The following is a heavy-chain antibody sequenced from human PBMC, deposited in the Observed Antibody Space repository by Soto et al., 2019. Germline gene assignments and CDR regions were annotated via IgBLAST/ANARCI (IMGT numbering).Heavy chain of an antibody. CDR1: GYTFTSYD. J-gene: IGHJ6*02. V-gene: IGHV1-8*01. CDR2: MNPNSGNT. D-gene: IGHD6-13*01. Sequence: QVQLVQSGAEVKKPGASVKVSCKASGYTFTSYDINWVRQATGQGLEWMGWMNPNSGNTGYAQKFQGRVTMTRNTSISTAYMELSSLRSEDTAVYYCARTMAVAGTAEDYYYYGMDVWGQGTTVTVSS. CDR3: ARTMAVAGTAEDYYYYGMDV.